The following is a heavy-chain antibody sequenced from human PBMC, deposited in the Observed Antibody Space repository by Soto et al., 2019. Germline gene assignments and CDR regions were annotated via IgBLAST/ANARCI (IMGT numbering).Heavy chain of an antibody. Sequence: QVLLVKSGGEVKKPGASVKVSCKTSGYTFTNFGLSWVRQAPGQGLEWMGWISAYNGNTNSAQNFQGRVTMTTDTSTRTAYMELRSLRSDDTAVYYCARGGTPIDYCGQGTLVTVSS. CDR3: ARGGTPIDY. D-gene: IGHD3-16*01. J-gene: IGHJ4*02. V-gene: IGHV1-18*01. CDR2: ISAYNGNT. CDR1: GYTFTNFG.